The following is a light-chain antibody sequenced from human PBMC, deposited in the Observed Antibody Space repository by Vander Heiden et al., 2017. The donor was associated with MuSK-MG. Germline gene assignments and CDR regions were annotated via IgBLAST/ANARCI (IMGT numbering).Light chain of an antibody. CDR3: SSYTKSSTLPMV. CDR1: SSDVGGYKY. Sequence: QSALTQPPSVSGSPGQSITISCTGTSSDVGGYKYVSWYQQHPGKAPKLMIYDVTNRPSGVSNRFSGSKSGNTASLTISGLQAEDEADYYCSSYTKSSTLPMVFGGGTKLTVL. V-gene: IGLV2-14*03. CDR2: DVT. J-gene: IGLJ2*01.